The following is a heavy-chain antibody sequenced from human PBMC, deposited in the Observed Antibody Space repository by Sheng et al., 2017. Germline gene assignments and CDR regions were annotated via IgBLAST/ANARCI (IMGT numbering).Heavy chain of an antibody. Sequence: QVQLVQSGAEVKEPGASVRVSCKASGYTFTSFGFTWVRQVPGQGLEWLGWISAYNDNTHYAQRLQARVTMTTDTSTTTAYMELRSLRSDDTAVYYCAVISPRSGFQSSIFGDAFDIWGHGTMVTVSS. J-gene: IGHJ3*02. CDR1: GYTFTSFG. CDR3: AVISPRSGFQSSIFGDAFDI. CDR2: ISAYNDNT. D-gene: IGHD2-2*01. V-gene: IGHV1-18*01.